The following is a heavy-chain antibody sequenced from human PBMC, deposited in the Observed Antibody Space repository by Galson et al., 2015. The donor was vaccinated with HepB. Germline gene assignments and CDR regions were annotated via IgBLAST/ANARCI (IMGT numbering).Heavy chain of an antibody. J-gene: IGHJ4*02. D-gene: IGHD5-24*01. CDR2: TYFKSKWYN. Sequence: CAISGDSVSSSSAGWNWIRQSPSRGLEWLGRTYFKSKWYNDYAVSVRGRVSIIPDTSKNQFSLQLKSVTPEDTAIYYCARDRSRRWGFDSWGQGTLVTVTS. CDR3: ARDRSRRWGFDS. V-gene: IGHV6-1*01. CDR1: GDSVSSSSAG.